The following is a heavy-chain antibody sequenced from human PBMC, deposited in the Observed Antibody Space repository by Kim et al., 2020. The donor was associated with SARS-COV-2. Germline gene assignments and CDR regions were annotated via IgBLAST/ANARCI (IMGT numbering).Heavy chain of an antibody. Sequence: VKGRFTISRDNSENTLYLQMNSLRAEDTAVYYCARGLRITMVRGLNWFDPWGQGTLVTVSS. D-gene: IGHD3-10*01. J-gene: IGHJ5*02. CDR3: ARGLRITMVRGLNWFDP. V-gene: IGHV3-30*01.